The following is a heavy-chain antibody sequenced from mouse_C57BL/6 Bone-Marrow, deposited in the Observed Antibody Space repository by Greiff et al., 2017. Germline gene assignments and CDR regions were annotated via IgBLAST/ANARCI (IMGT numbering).Heavy chain of an antibody. V-gene: IGHV1-82*01. Sequence: VQLQESGPELVKPGASVKISCKASGYAFSSSWMNWVKQRPGKGLEWIGRIYPGDGDTNYNGKFKGKATLTADKSSSTAYMQLSSLTSEDSAVYFCARSGVTPWGQGTLVTVSA. D-gene: IGHD2-5*01. CDR2: IYPGDGDT. J-gene: IGHJ3*01. CDR3: ARSGVTP. CDR1: GYAFSSSW.